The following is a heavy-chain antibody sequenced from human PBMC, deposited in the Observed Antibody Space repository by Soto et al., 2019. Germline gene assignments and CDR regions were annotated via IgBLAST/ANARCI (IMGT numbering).Heavy chain of an antibody. Sequence: PSQTLSLTCAISGDSVSSNSAAWNWIRQSPSRGLEWLGRTYYRSKWYNDYAVSVKSRITINPDTSKNQFSLKLSSVTAADTAVYYCARSIGYSSSPPWGYYYYYGMDVWGQGTTVTVSS. D-gene: IGHD6-6*01. J-gene: IGHJ6*02. V-gene: IGHV6-1*01. CDR1: GDSVSSNSAA. CDR3: ARSIGYSSSPPWGYYYYYGMDV. CDR2: TYYRSKWYN.